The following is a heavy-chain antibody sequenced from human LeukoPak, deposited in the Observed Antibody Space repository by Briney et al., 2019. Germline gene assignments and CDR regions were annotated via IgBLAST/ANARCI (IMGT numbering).Heavy chain of an antibody. J-gene: IGHJ4*02. CDR2: ISGSGGSA. Sequence: GGSLRLSCAASGFTFSSYAMSWVRQAPGKGLEWVSAISGSGGSAYNADSVKGRFTISRDNSKNTLYLQMNSLRAEDTAVYYCAKDRRPYYDFWSGYYPSFDYWGQGTLVTVSS. CDR1: GFTFSSYA. D-gene: IGHD3-3*01. V-gene: IGHV3-23*01. CDR3: AKDRRPYYDFWSGYYPSFDY.